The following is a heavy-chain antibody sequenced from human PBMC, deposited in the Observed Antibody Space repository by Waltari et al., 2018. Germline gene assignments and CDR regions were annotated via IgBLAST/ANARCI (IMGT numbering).Heavy chain of an antibody. V-gene: IGHV3-11*04. CDR3: ARDPGHV. CDR2: ISTVSAPM. CDR1: GSYFRDYW. J-gene: IGHJ3*01. Sequence: QVQLVESVGGLVRPGGSLRLSCGVSGSYFRDYWMLGFRPAPGKGPDWVSYISTVSAPMSYAASVKCRFTVSRDAAKNSLFLHMNNLRDEDTAMYYCARDPGHVWGQGTMVTVSS.